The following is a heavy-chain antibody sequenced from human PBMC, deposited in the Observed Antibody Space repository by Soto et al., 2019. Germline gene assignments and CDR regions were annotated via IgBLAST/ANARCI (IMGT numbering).Heavy chain of an antibody. J-gene: IGHJ4*02. CDR3: AGTSGTPDYYDSSGYSTWVVDC. CDR1: GGSISSYY. V-gene: IGHV4-4*07. CDR2: IYTSGST. Sequence: SETLSLTCTVSGGSISSYYWSWIRQPAGKGLEWIGRIYTSGSTNYNPSLKSRVTMSVDTSKNQFSLKLSSVTAADTAVYYCAGTSGTPDYYDSSGYSTWVVDCWGQGTLVTVSS. D-gene: IGHD3-22*01.